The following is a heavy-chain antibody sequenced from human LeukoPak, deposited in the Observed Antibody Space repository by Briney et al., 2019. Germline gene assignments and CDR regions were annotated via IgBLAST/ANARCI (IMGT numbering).Heavy chain of an antibody. Sequence: PSETLSLTCAVYGGSFSGYYWSWIRQPPGKGLEWIGEINHSGSTNYNPSLKSRVTISVDTSKNQFSLKLSSVTAADTAVYYCARDFTKTASPDAFDFWGQGTLVIVSS. J-gene: IGHJ3*01. CDR3: ARDFTKTASPDAFDF. V-gene: IGHV4-34*01. D-gene: IGHD1-1*01. CDR2: INHSGST. CDR1: GGSFSGYY.